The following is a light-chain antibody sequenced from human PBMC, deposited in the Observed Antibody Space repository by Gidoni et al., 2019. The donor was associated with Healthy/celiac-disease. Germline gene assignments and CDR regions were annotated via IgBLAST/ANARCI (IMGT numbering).Light chain of an antibody. J-gene: IGKJ4*01. CDR1: QSISSY. CDR3: QQCYSTPLT. CDR2: AAS. V-gene: IGKV1-39*01. Sequence: DIQMTQSPSSLSASVGDRVNITCRASQSISSYLNWYQQKPGKAPKLLIYAASSLQSGVPSRFSGSGSGTDFTLTISSLQPEDFATYYCQQCYSTPLTFGGGTKVEIK.